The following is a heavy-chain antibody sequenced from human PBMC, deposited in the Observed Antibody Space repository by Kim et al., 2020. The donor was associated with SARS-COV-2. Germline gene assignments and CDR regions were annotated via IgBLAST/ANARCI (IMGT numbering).Heavy chain of an antibody. V-gene: IGHV3-7*03. CDR1: GFTFSNYW. D-gene: IGHD6-13*01. CDR3: VTFRRAAPFDS. Sequence: GGSLRLSCAVSGFTFSNYWMTWIRQTPGKGLEWVATIKEDGSEKYYVDSVKGRFTISRANAKNSLYLQMNTLRAEDTAVYYCVTFRRAAPFDSGGRGTLV. CDR2: IKEDGSEK. J-gene: IGHJ4*02.